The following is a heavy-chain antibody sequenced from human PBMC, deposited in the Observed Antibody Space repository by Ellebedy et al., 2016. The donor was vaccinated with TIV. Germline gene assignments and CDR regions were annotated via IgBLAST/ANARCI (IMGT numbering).Heavy chain of an antibody. Sequence: SETLSLTCAISGDSLSINSGGWNWIRQSPERGPEWLGRTYYSSKWYSDYAVSVKSRAAINPDTSKNQFSLQLNSVTPEDTAVYYCARGWLRGYFDIWGQGTTVIVSS. CDR2: TYYSSKWYS. V-gene: IGHV6-1*01. D-gene: IGHD6-19*01. J-gene: IGHJ3*02. CDR1: GDSLSINSGG. CDR3: ARGWLRGYFDI.